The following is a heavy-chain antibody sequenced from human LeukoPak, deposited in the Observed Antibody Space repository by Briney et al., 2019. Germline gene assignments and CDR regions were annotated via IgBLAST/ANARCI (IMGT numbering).Heavy chain of an antibody. CDR3: ARETSQKGAHYMDV. CDR2: IYYSGYT. V-gene: IGHV4-59*01. Sequence: SETLSLTCTVSGCSISSYYWNWIRQPPGKGLEYIGYIYYSGYTNYNPSLKSRVTISVDTSKNQFSLKLSSVTAADTAVYYCARETSQKGAHYMDVWGKGTTVTISS. D-gene: IGHD3-16*01. J-gene: IGHJ6*03. CDR1: GCSISSYY.